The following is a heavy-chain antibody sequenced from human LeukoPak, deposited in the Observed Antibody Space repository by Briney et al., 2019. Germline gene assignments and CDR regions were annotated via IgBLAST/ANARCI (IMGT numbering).Heavy chain of an antibody. Sequence: GGSLRLSCAASGFTFSSYAMSWVRQAPGKGLEWVSATSGSGGSTYYADSVKGRFTISRDNSKNTLYLQMNSLRAEDTGVYYCAKDHYWSIDYWGRGTLVTVSS. D-gene: IGHD3-3*01. V-gene: IGHV3-23*01. J-gene: IGHJ4*02. CDR2: TSGSGGST. CDR1: GFTFSSYA. CDR3: AKDHYWSIDY.